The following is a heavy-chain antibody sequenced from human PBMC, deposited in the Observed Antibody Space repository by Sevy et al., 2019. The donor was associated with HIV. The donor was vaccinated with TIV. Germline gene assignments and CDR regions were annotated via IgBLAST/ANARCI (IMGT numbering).Heavy chain of an antibody. CDR2: IKEDGSEK. CDR3: ARDSKADYNYCHYEMMAY. V-gene: IGHV3-7*01. CDR1: GFTFSSNW. J-gene: IGHJ4*02. D-gene: IGHD3-3*01. Sequence: GGSLRLSCAASGFTFSSNWMSWVRQAPGKGLEWVANIKEDGSEKHYGDSVKGRVTISRDIAKNSLCLQVHSLRVEDTAVYYWARDSKADYNYCHYEMMAYWGQGALVTVSS.